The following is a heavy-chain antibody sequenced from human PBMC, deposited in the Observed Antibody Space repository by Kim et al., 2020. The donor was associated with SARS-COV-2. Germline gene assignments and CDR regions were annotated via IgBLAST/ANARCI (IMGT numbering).Heavy chain of an antibody. CDR3: AKPYWSTMVRAYYFDY. CDR2: ISYDGSNK. Sequence: GGSLRLSCAASGFTFSSYGMHWVRQAPGKGLEWVAVISYDGSNKYYADSVKGRFTISRDNSKNTLYLQMNSLRAEDTAVYYCAKPYWSTMVRAYYFDYWGQGTLVTVSS. D-gene: IGHD3-10*01. CDR1: GFTFSSYG. J-gene: IGHJ4*02. V-gene: IGHV3-30*18.